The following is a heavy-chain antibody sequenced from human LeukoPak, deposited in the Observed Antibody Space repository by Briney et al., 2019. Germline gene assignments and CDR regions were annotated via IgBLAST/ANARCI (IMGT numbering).Heavy chain of an antibody. V-gene: IGHV3-23*01. CDR2: ISGSGGST. D-gene: IGHD4/OR15-4a*01. J-gene: IGHJ4*02. CDR1: GFTFSSYA. Sequence: GGSLRLSCAASGFTFSSYAMSWVRQAPGKGLEWVSAISGSGGSTYYADSVKGRFTVSRDNSKNTLYLQMNSLRAEDTAVYYCAKARGDYGRPFDYWGQGTLVTVSS. CDR3: AKARGDYGRPFDY.